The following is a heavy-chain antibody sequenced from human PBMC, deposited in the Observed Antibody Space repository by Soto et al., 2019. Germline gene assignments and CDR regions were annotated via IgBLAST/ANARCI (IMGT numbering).Heavy chain of an antibody. Sequence: QVQLVEPGGGVVQPGRSLRLSCAASGFTFSSYAMHWVRQAPGKGLEWVAVIWNDGTNKYYADSVKGRFTISRDNSKTTLYLQMNSLRAEDTAVYYCARDNWNYVSAFDIWGQGTMVTVSS. CDR1: GFTFSSYA. J-gene: IGHJ3*02. CDR3: ARDNWNYVSAFDI. V-gene: IGHV3-33*01. D-gene: IGHD1-7*01. CDR2: IWNDGTNK.